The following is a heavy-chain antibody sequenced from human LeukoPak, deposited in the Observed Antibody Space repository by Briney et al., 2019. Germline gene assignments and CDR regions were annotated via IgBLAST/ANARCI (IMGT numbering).Heavy chain of an antibody. CDR2: INTNTGNP. V-gene: IGHV7-4-1*02. CDR1: GYTFTSYA. D-gene: IGHD3-22*01. Sequence: ASVKVSCKASGYTFTSYAMNWVRQAPGQGLEWMGWINTNTGNPTYAQGFTGRFVFSLDTSVSTAYLQISSLKAEDTAVYYCARDHSSGYYYDYYYGMDVWGQGTTVTVSS. CDR3: ARDHSSGYYYDYYYGMDV. J-gene: IGHJ6*02.